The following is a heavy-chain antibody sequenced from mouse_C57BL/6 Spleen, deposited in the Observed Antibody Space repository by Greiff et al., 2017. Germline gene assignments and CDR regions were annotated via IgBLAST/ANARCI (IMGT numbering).Heavy chain of an antibody. CDR3: ARGGDYEVAY. CDR2: IDPSDSET. J-gene: IGHJ3*01. CDR1: GYTFTSYW. D-gene: IGHD2-4*01. V-gene: IGHV1-52*01. Sequence: QVQLQQPGAELVRPGSSVKLSCKASGYTFTSYWMHWVKQRPIQGLEWIGNIDPSDSETHYNQKFKDKATLTVDKSSSTAYMQLSSLTSEDSAVYYCARGGDYEVAYWGQGTLVTVSA.